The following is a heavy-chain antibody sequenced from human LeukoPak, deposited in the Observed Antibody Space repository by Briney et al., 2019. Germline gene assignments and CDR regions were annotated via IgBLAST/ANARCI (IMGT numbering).Heavy chain of an antibody. V-gene: IGHV4-34*01. Sequence: SETLSLICAVYGGSFSGYYWSWIRQPPGKGLEWIGEINHSGSTNYNPSLKSRVTISVDKAKNQFSLNLNSVTAADTAVYYCARGGDRSFDYWGQGTLVTVSS. CDR1: GGSFSGYY. J-gene: IGHJ4*02. CDR3: ARGGDRSFDY. CDR2: INHSGST. D-gene: IGHD3-10*01.